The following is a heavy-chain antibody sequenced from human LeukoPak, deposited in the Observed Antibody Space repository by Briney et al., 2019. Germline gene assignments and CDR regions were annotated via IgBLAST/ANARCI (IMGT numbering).Heavy chain of an antibody. CDR2: IYYSGST. Sequence: PSETLSLTCSVSGDSISYYYWSWIRQPPGKGLEWIGYIYYSGSTNYNPSLKSRVTISVDTSKNQFSLKLSSVTAADTAVYYCARVYYSNSYDYWYFDLWGRGTLVTVSS. CDR3: ARVYYSNSYDYWYFDL. J-gene: IGHJ2*01. CDR1: GDSISYYY. V-gene: IGHV4-59*01. D-gene: IGHD6-13*01.